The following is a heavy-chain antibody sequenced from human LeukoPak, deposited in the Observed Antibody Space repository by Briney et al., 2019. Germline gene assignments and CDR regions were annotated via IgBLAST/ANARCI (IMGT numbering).Heavy chain of an antibody. J-gene: IGHJ4*02. CDR1: GFTLSNTW. CDR3: IAPVT. Sequence: KPGGSLILSCEASGFTLSNTWMSWVRQAPGKGLEWVGRIKGTTAYAAPVKGRFTISRDDSKNTLYLQMNSLKTEDTAVYYCIAPVTWGQGTLVTVSS. D-gene: IGHD4-17*01. CDR2: IKGTT. V-gene: IGHV3-15*01.